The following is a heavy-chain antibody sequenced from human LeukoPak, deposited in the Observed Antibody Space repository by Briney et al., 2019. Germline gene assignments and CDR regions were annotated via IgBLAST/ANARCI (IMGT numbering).Heavy chain of an antibody. V-gene: IGHV1-2*04. J-gene: IGHJ4*02. D-gene: IGHD3-10*01. CDR2: INPNSGGT. Sequence: ASVKVSCKASGYTFTGYYMHWVGQAPGQGLEWMGWINPNSGGTNYAQKFQGWVTMTRDTSISTAYMELSRLRSDDTAVYYCARSLNRVWFGELLFAYWGQGTLVTVSS. CDR1: GYTFTGYY. CDR3: ARSLNRVWFGELLFAY.